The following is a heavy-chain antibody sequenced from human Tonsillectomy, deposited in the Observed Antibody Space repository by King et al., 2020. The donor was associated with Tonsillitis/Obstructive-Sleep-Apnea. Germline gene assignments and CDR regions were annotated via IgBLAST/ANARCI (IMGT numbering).Heavy chain of an antibody. V-gene: IGHV4-59*01. J-gene: IGHJ6*03. CDR1: GGSISSYY. Sequence: VQLQESGPGLVKPSETLSLTCTVSGGSISSYYWSWIRQPPGKGLEWIGYIYYSGSTNYNPSLKSRVTISVDTSKNQFSLKLSSVTAADTAVYYCARAPSQAEKCSSFYYYYMDVWGKGTTVTVSS. CDR3: ARAPSQAEKCSSFYYYYMDV. CDR2: IYYSGST. D-gene: IGHD6-6*01.